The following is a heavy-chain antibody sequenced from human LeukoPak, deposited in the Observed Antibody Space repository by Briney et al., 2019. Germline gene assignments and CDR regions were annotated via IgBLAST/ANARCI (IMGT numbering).Heavy chain of an antibody. V-gene: IGHV1-18*01. D-gene: IGHD1-26*01. CDR1: GYTFTSYG. CDR2: ISAYNGNT. CDR3: ARSPFEWELLDY. Sequence: ASVKVSCKASGYTFTSYGMSWVRQAPGQGLEWMGWISAYNGNTNYAQKLQGRVTMTTDTSTSTAYMELRSLRSDDTAVYYCARSPFEWELLDYWGQGTLVTVSS. J-gene: IGHJ4*02.